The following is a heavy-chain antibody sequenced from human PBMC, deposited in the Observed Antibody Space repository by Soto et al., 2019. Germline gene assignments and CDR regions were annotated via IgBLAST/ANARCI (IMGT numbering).Heavy chain of an antibody. CDR2: IYAGGNT. D-gene: IGHD3-9*01. CDR1: GFSVTSNY. V-gene: IGHV3-53*01. Sequence: LRLSCTASGFSVTSNYMTWVRQAPGKGLECVSVIYAGGNTYYADSVKGRFTISSDNSKNTLYLQMNNLRAEDTAVYYCARVTTFYDILTSSYALNYFDYWGQGTRVTVSS. CDR3: ARVTTFYDILTSSYALNYFDY. J-gene: IGHJ4*02.